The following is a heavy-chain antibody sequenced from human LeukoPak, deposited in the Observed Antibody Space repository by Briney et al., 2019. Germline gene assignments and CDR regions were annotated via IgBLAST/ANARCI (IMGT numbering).Heavy chain of an antibody. D-gene: IGHD3/OR15-3a*01. Sequence: GGSLRLSCTVSGFTVSSNSMSWVRQAPGKGLEWVSFIYSDNTHYSDSVKGRFTISRDNSKNTVYLQMNSLRTEDTAVYFCAREGSGLVIHAFDIWGQGTMVTVSS. J-gene: IGHJ3*02. CDR2: IYSDNT. CDR1: GFTVSSNS. V-gene: IGHV3-66*03. CDR3: AREGSGLVIHAFDI.